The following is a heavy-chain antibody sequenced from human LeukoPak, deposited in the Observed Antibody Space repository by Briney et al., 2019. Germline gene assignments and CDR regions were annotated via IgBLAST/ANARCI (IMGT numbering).Heavy chain of an antibody. CDR3: ARGRAMMVEPGRRPPQSWFDA. V-gene: IGHV4-30-4*08. J-gene: IGHJ5*02. D-gene: IGHD1-14*01. CDR1: GGSISSGDYY. CDR2: IYYSGST. Sequence: SETLSLTCTVSGGSISSGDYYWSWIRQPPGKGLEWIGYIYYSGSTYYNPSLKSRLSASVDTSTKQFFLNLTSVMVADTAVYYCARGRAMMVEPGRRPPQSWFDAWGLGIRVAVSS.